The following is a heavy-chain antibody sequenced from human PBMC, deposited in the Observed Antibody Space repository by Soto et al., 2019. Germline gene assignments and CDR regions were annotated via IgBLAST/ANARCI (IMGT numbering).Heavy chain of an antibody. CDR1: GYTFTSYR. CDR3: ARDREGAIPGDCSVGSCCGYGMDV. CDR2: ISAYNGNT. Sequence: ASVKVFVKASGYTFTSYRISWVRQAPGQGLEWMGWISAYNGNTNYAQKLQGRVTMTTDTATSTAYMELRSLRSDDTAVYYCARDREGAIPGDCSVGSCCGYGMDVWG. D-gene: IGHD2-15*01. V-gene: IGHV1-18*01. J-gene: IGHJ6*02.